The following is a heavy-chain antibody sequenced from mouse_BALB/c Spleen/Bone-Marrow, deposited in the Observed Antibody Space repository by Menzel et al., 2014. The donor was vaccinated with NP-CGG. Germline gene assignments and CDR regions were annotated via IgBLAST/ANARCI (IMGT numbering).Heavy chain of an antibody. Sequence: EVNLVESGGGLVKPGGSLKLSCAASGFTFSSYAMSWVRQTPEKRLEWVASISSGGSTYYPDSVKGRFTISRDNARDILYLQMSSLRSEDTAMYYCASLYFYGSSYYTMDYWGQGTSVTVSS. J-gene: IGHJ4*01. CDR2: ISSGGST. CDR1: GFTFSSYA. D-gene: IGHD1-1*01. V-gene: IGHV5-6-5*01. CDR3: ASLYFYGSSYYTMDY.